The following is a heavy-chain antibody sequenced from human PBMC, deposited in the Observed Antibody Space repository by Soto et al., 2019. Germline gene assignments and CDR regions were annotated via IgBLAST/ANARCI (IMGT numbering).Heavy chain of an antibody. CDR3: ARPGNYGSGSYYTY. V-gene: IGHV4-39*01. J-gene: IGHJ4*02. CDR1: GGSISYSSYY. D-gene: IGHD3-10*01. CDR2: IYYSGST. Sequence: QLQLQESGPGLVKPSETLSLTCTVSGGSISYSSYYWGWIRQPPGKGLEWIGSIYYSGSTDYNPSLKSRVTISVDTSKNQFSLKLSSVTAADTAVYYCARPGNYGSGSYYTYWGQGTLVTVSS.